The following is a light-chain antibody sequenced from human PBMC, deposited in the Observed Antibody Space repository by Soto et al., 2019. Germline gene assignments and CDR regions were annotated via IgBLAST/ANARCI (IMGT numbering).Light chain of an antibody. CDR1: SSDVGAYNH. J-gene: IGLJ1*01. CDR3: CSYSTSNTYV. Sequence: QSALTQPASVSGSPGQSITISCIGTSSDVGAYNHVSWYQQHPGKVPKVMIYGVTNRPSGVSNRFSGSKSGNTASLTISGLQAEDEAAYYCCSYSTSNTYVFGTGNKVTVL. V-gene: IGLV2-14*01. CDR2: GVT.